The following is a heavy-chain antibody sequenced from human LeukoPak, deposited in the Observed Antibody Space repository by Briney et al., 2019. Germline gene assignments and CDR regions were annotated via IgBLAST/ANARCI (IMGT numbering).Heavy chain of an antibody. V-gene: IGHV3-23*01. CDR3: AKDKAPGNWHTPSDF. J-gene: IGHJ4*02. CDR1: GFTFRTYA. Sequence: GGSLRLSCAASGFTFRTYAMSWVRQAPGKGLEWVSGISDSGDGTYYAESVKGRFTIPRDNSKNTVFLQMNSLRADDTAKYYCAKDKAPGNWHTPSDFWGQGTLVTVSS. CDR2: ISDSGDGT. D-gene: IGHD1-1*01.